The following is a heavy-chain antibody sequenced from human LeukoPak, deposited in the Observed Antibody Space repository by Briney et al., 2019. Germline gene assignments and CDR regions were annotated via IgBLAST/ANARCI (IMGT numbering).Heavy chain of an antibody. CDR1: GFTFSGSA. J-gene: IGHJ6*02. V-gene: IGHV3-73*01. Sequence: PGGSLRLSCAASGFTFSGSAMHWVRQASGKGLEWVGRIRSKANSYATAYAASVKGRFTISRDDSKNTACLQMNSLKTEDTAVYCCTRPPPTTVTTGHGMDVWGQGTTVTVSS. D-gene: IGHD4-17*01. CDR3: TRPPPTTVTTGHGMDV. CDR2: IRSKANSYAT.